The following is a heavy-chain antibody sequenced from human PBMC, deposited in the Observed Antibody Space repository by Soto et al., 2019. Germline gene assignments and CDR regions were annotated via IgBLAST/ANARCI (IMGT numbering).Heavy chain of an antibody. V-gene: IGHV1-3*01. CDR2: INAGNGNT. CDR1: GYTFTSYA. Sequence: QVQLVQSGAEVKKPGASVKVSCKASGYTFTSYAMHWVRQAPGQRLEWMGWINAGNGNTKYSQKFQDRVTITSNTSASTAYMKLSSLRSEDTAVYYCARDMYTIDYWGQGTLVTVSS. D-gene: IGHD1-1*01. J-gene: IGHJ4*02. CDR3: ARDMYTIDY.